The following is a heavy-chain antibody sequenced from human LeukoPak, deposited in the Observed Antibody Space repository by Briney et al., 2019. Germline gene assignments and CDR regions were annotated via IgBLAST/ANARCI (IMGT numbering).Heavy chain of an antibody. CDR3: ARGSVGAQHDAFDI. CDR2: INGPGDTT. CDR1: GFSFSGYA. Sequence: GSLRLSCAASGFSFSGYAMSWVRQAPGKGLEWVSAINGPGDTTYYADSVKGRFTISRDNSKNTLSLQMNSLRAEDTAVYYCARGSVGAQHDAFDIWGQGTMVTVSS. V-gene: IGHV3-23*01. D-gene: IGHD1-26*01. J-gene: IGHJ3*02.